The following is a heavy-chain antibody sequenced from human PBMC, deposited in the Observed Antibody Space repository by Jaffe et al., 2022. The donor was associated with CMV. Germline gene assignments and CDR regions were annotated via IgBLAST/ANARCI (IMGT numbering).Heavy chain of an antibody. J-gene: IGHJ4*02. CDR1: GFTFSSYA. D-gene: IGHD3-16*01. Sequence: EVQLLESGGGLVQPGGSLRLSCAASGFTFSSYAMSWVRQAPGKGLEWVSAISGSGGSTYYADSVKGRFTISRDNSKNTLYLQMNSLRAEDTAVYYCAKDRRWAGELREGALFDYWGQGTLVTVSS. CDR3: AKDRRWAGELREGALFDY. V-gene: IGHV3-23*01. CDR2: ISGSGGST.